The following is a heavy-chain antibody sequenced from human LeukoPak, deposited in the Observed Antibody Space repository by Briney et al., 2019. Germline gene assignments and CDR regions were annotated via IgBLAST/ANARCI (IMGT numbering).Heavy chain of an antibody. Sequence: SVKVSFKASGGTFNSYAISWVRQAPGQGLEWMGGIIPIFGTANYAQKFQGRVTITADKFTSTAYMELSSLRSEDTAVYYCAREGMTTVTTGELLGIWGQGTMVTVSS. CDR2: IIPIFGTA. J-gene: IGHJ3*02. CDR1: GGTFNSYA. V-gene: IGHV1-69*06. D-gene: IGHD4-17*01. CDR3: AREGMTTVTTGELLGI.